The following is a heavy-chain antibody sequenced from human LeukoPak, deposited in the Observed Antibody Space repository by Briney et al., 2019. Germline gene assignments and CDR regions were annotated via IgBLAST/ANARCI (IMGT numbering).Heavy chain of an antibody. Sequence: GGSLRHSSAASGFTFSSYAMSCVRQAPGKGLEWVSAISGSGGSTYYADSVKGRFTISRDNSKNTLYLQMNSLRAADTAVYYCAKTRSPYYYYMDVWGKGTTVTVSS. CDR2: ISGSGGST. V-gene: IGHV3-23*01. J-gene: IGHJ6*03. CDR1: GFTFSSYA. CDR3: AKTRSPYYYYMDV.